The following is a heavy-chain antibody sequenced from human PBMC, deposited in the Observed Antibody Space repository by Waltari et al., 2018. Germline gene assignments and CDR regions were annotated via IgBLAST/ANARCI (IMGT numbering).Heavy chain of an antibody. CDR1: GYSISSGYY. J-gene: IGHJ4*02. CDR3: ARVALAAAAFDY. Sequence: QVQLQESGPGLVKPSETLSLTCAVSGYSISSGYYWGWLRQPPGKGLEWIGSIYHSGSTYYNPSLKSRVTISVDTSKNQFSLKLSSVTAADTAVYYCARVALAAAAFDYWGQGTLVTVSS. CDR2: IYHSGST. V-gene: IGHV4-38-2*01. D-gene: IGHD6-13*01.